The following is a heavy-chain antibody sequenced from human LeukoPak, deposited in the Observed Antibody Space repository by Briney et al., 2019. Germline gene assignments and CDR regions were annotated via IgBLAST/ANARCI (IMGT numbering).Heavy chain of an antibody. V-gene: IGHV4-39*02. CDR1: GGSISSSSFY. CDR3: ASNTGTVFDY. CDR2: ISYSGTT. D-gene: IGHD7-27*01. J-gene: IGHJ4*02. Sequence: SETLSLTCSVSGGSISSSSFYWGWIRQPPGKGLEWIGSISYSGTTYYKPSPRSRLTISVDTSKNHLSLNLTSVTAADTAVYYCASNTGTVFDYWGQGALVTVSS.